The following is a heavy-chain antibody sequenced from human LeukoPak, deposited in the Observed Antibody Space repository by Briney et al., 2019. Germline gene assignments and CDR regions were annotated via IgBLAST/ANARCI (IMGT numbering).Heavy chain of an antibody. CDR2: ISYDGSNK. CDR1: GFTFRSYA. J-gene: IGHJ4*02. D-gene: IGHD2-15*01. V-gene: IGHV3-30*04. CDR3: ARPRGGWSLDY. Sequence: GGSLRLSCAASGFTFRSYAMHWVRQAPGKGLEWVAVISYDGSNKYYADSVKGRFTISRDNSKNTLYLQMNSLRAEDTAVYYCARPRGGWSLDYWGQGTLVTVSS.